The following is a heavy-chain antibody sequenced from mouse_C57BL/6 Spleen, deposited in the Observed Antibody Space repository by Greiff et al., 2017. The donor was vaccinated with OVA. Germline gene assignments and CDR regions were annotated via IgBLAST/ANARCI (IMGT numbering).Heavy chain of an antibody. J-gene: IGHJ1*03. CDR2: INPSNGGT. D-gene: IGHD2-4*01. CDR3: ARNPYYDYDWYFDV. V-gene: IGHV1-53*01. Sequence: QVQLQQPGTELVKPGASVKLSCKASGYTFTSYWMHWVKQRPGQGLEWIGNINPSNGGTNYNEKFKSKATLTVDKSSSTAYMQLSSLTSEDSAVYDCARNPYYDYDWYFDVWGTGTTVTVSS. CDR1: GYTFTSYW.